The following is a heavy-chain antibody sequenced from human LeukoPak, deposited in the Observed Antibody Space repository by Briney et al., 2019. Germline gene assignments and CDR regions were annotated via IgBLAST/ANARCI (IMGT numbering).Heavy chain of an antibody. CDR2: VWYDASNK. J-gene: IGHJ4*02. D-gene: IGHD2/OR15-2a*01. CDR1: GFTFSSYG. CDR3: ARDQNHYFDY. Sequence: PGGSLRLSCAASGFTFSSYGIHWVRQAPGKGLEWVAVVWYDASNKYFADSVKGRFTISRDNSRNTLFLQMNSLRAEDTAVYYCARDQNHYFDYWGQGTLVTVSS. V-gene: IGHV3-33*01.